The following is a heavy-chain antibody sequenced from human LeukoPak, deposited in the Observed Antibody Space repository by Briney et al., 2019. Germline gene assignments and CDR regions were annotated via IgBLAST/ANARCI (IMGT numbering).Heavy chain of an antibody. V-gene: IGHV4-39*01. CDR2: IFYTGNT. CDR3: VQFLEFLLVDP. CDR1: GGSITSNNYY. Sequence: SETLSLTCIVSGGSITSNNYYWGWIRQPPGKGLEWIGNIFYTGNTYYNPSLKSRVTISVDTSKNQFSLNLSSVTAADTAVYYCVQFLEFLLVDPWGQGTLVIVSS. J-gene: IGHJ5*02. D-gene: IGHD3-3*01.